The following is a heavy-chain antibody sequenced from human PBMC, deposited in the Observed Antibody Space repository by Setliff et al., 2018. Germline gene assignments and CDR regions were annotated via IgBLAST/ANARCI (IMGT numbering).Heavy chain of an antibody. D-gene: IGHD1-26*01. V-gene: IGHV3-48*03. CDR2: ISSSGSTI. Sequence: GGSLRLSCAASGFTFSSYEMNWVRQAQGKVLEWVSYISSSGSTIYYADSVKGRFTISRDNAKNSLYLQMNSMRAEDTAVYYCARYGVGDRNWVRYYFDYWGQG. CDR3: ARYGVGDRNWVRYYFDY. CDR1: GFTFSSYE. J-gene: IGHJ4*02.